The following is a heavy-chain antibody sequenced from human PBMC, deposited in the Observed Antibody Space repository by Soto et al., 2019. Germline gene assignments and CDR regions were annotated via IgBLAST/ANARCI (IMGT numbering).Heavy chain of an antibody. D-gene: IGHD2-15*01. CDR3: ARVVTWRGAEYYYYYMDV. CDR1: GYTSTSYA. V-gene: IGHV1-3*01. Sequence: QVQLVQSGAEVKKPGASVKVSCKASGYTSTSYAMHWVRQAPGQRLEWMGWINAGNGNTKYSQKFQGRVTITRDTSASTAYMELSSLRSEDTAVYYCARVVTWRGAEYYYYYMDVWGKGTTVTVSS. J-gene: IGHJ6*03. CDR2: INAGNGNT.